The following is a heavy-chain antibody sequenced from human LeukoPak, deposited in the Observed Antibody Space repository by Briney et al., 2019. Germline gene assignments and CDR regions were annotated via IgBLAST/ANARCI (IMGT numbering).Heavy chain of an antibody. CDR1: GGSISSGGYS. J-gene: IGHJ4*02. D-gene: IGHD5-18*01. CDR3: ARDRAYSYGRYYFDY. Sequence: SQTLSLTCAVSGGSISSGGYSWSWIRQPPGKGLEWIGYIYHSGSTYYNPSLKSRVTISVDRSKNQFSLKLSSVTAADTAVYYCARDRAYSYGRYYFDYWGQGTLVTVSS. V-gene: IGHV4-30-2*01. CDR2: IYHSGST.